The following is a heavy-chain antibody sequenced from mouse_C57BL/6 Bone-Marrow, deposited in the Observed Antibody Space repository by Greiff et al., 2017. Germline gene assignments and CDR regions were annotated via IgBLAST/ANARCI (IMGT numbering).Heavy chain of an antibody. CDR1: GYTFTSYD. D-gene: IGHD4-1*01. V-gene: IGHV1-85*01. Sequence: VQLQQSGPELVKPGASVKLSCKASGYTFTSYDINWVKQRPGQGLEWIGWIYPRDGSTKYTEKFKGKDTLTVDTSSSTAYMELHSLTYEDAAVYCCARLTWDAFAYWGQGTLVTVSA. J-gene: IGHJ3*01. CDR2: IYPRDGST. CDR3: ARLTWDAFAY.